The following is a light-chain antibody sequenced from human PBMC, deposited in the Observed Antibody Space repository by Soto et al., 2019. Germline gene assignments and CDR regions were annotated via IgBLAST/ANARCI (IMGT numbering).Light chain of an antibody. CDR1: QSVSSY. V-gene: IGKV3-11*01. J-gene: IGKJ2*01. CDR3: QESYNLGT. Sequence: EIVLTQSPATLSLSPGERATLSCRASQSVSSYLAWYQQKPGQAPRLLIYDASNRATGIPARFSGRGSGTDFTLTISSLQPEDCATYYCQESYNLGTFGQGTKVDIK. CDR2: DAS.